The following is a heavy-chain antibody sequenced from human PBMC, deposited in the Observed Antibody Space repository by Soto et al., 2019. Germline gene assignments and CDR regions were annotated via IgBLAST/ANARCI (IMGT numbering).Heavy chain of an antibody. V-gene: IGHV4-30-2*01. CDR3: ANSPIAVAGTTYYFDY. CDR2: IYHSGST. J-gene: IGHJ4*02. D-gene: IGHD6-19*01. CDR1: GGSISSGGYS. Sequence: PSETLSLTCAVSGGSISSGGYSWSWIRQPPGKGLEWIGYIYHSGSTYYNPSLKSRVTISVDRSKNQFSLKLSSVTAEDTAVYYCANSPIAVAGTTYYFDYWGQGTLVTVSS.